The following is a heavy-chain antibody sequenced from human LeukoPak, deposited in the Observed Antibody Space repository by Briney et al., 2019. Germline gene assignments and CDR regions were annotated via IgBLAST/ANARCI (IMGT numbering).Heavy chain of an antibody. CDR2: IYYSGST. V-gene: IGHV4-59*08. D-gene: IGHD5-18*01. CDR1: GGSIGSYY. J-gene: IGHJ3*02. CDR3: ARPGVGSGRYGAFDI. Sequence: PSETLSLTCTVSGGSIGSYYWSWIRQPPGKGLEWIGYIYYSGSTDYNPSLKSRVTISVDTSKNQFSLKLSSVTAADTAVYYCARPGVGSGRYGAFDIWGQGTMVTVSS.